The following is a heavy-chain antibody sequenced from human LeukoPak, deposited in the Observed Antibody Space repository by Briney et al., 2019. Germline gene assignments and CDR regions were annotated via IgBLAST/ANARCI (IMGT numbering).Heavy chain of an antibody. CDR3: ARDEGTEWELPNLDY. V-gene: IGHV3-48*03. CDR1: GFTFSSYE. Sequence: GGSLRLSCAASGFTFSSYEMNWVRQAPGKGLEWVSYISSSGSTIYYADSVKGRFTISRDNAKNSLYLQMNSLRAEDTAGYYCARDEGTEWELPNLDYWGQGTLVTVSS. J-gene: IGHJ4*02. D-gene: IGHD1-26*01. CDR2: ISSSGSTI.